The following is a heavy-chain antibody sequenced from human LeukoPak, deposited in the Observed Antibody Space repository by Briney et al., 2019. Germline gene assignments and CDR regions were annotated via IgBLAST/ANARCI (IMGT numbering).Heavy chain of an antibody. D-gene: IGHD2-2*01. Sequence: GGSLRLSCAASGFTFSSYAMSWVRQAPGKGLEWVSAFSGSGGDTYYADSVKGRYTISRDNSKNTLYLQMNSLRAEDTAVYYCAKDRRYCSSTSCYAGLYYFDYWGQGTLVTVSS. J-gene: IGHJ4*02. CDR1: GFTFSSYA. V-gene: IGHV3-23*01. CDR2: FSGSGGDT. CDR3: AKDRRYCSSTSCYAGLYYFDY.